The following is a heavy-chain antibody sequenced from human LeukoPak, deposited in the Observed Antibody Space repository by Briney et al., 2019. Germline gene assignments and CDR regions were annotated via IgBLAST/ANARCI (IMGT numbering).Heavy chain of an antibody. CDR1: GGSIRNYY. V-gene: IGHV4-59*01. CDR2: IYYSGRT. Sequence: SETLSLTCTVSGGSIRNYYWNWIRQPPGKGLEWIGCIYYSGRTNYNPSLESRVITSLDTSMNQFSLKLTSVTAADTAVYYCARETDWNYSYYHYMDVWGKGTTVTVSS. CDR3: ARETDWNYSYYHYMDV. D-gene: IGHD1-1*01. J-gene: IGHJ6*03.